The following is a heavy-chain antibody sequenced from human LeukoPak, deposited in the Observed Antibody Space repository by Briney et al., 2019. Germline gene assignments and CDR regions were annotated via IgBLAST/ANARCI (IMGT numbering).Heavy chain of an antibody. CDR1: GYTLSNYD. CDR2: ISVYNGNT. V-gene: IGHV1-18*01. D-gene: IGHD1-26*01. Sequence: ASVKVSKASGYTLSNYDISWVRQAPGQGLEWMGWISVYNGNTKYAQKFQGRVTMTTDTSTNTAYMDLRSLRSNDTAMYYCARVDSGRYYGHDYWGQGTLVTVTS. CDR3: ARVDSGRYYGHDY. J-gene: IGHJ4*02.